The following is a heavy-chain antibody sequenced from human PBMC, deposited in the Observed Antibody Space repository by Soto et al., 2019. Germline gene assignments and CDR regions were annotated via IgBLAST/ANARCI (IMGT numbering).Heavy chain of an antibody. D-gene: IGHD6-19*01. J-gene: IGHJ5*02. CDR1: GYTFTSYA. V-gene: IGHV1-3*01. CDR3: ARGDQVAGTAYNWFDP. Sequence: QVQLVQSGAEVKKPGASVKVSCKASGYTFTSYAMHWVRQAPGQRLEWMGWINAGNGNTKYSQKFQGRVTITRDTSASTAYMELSSLRSEDTAVYYCARGDQVAGTAYNWFDPWGQGTLVTVSS. CDR2: INAGNGNT.